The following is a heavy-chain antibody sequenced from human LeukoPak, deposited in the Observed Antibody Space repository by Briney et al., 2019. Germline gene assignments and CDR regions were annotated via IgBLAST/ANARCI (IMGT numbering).Heavy chain of an antibody. J-gene: IGHJ4*02. D-gene: IGHD3-3*01. Sequence: SETLSLTCAVYGGSFSGYHWSWIRQPPGKGLEWIGEINHSGSTNYNPSLKSRVTISVDTSKNQFSLKLSSVTAADTAVYYCASAGYDFWSGYSATYYFDYWGQGTLVTVSS. CDR2: INHSGST. CDR3: ASAGYDFWSGYSATYYFDY. V-gene: IGHV4-34*01. CDR1: GGSFSGYH.